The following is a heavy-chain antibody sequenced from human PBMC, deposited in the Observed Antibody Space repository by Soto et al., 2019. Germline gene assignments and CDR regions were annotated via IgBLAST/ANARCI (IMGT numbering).Heavy chain of an antibody. J-gene: IGHJ5*02. CDR2: IDPSDSYT. CDR3: ARHPYDSSGSQIGWFDP. V-gene: IGHV5-10-1*01. D-gene: IGHD3-22*01. Sequence: GESLKISCKGSGYSFTSYWISWVRQMPEKGLEWMGRIDPSDSYTNYSPSFQGHVTISADKSIRTAYLQWSSLKASDTAMYYCARHPYDSSGSQIGWFDPWGQGTLVTVSS. CDR1: GYSFTSYW.